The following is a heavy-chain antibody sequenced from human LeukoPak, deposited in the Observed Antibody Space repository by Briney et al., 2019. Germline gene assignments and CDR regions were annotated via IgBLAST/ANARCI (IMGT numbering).Heavy chain of an antibody. D-gene: IGHD5-24*01. J-gene: IGHJ4*02. CDR2: IKSKTDGGTT. CDR1: GFNVSRNY. V-gene: IGHV3-15*01. CDR3: TTDGYKTTAFDY. Sequence: GGSLRLSCAASGFNVSRNYMSWARQAPGKGLEWVGRIKSKTDGGTTDYAAPVKGRFTISRDDSKNTLYLQMNSLKAEDTAVYYCTTDGYKTTAFDYWGQGTLVTVSS.